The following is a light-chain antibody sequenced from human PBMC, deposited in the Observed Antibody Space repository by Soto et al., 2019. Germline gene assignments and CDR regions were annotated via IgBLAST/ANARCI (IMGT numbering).Light chain of an antibody. CDR1: SGSIASNY. CDR3: NSYDSSKAE. CDR2: EDN. J-gene: IGLJ2*01. Sequence: NFMLTQPHSVSESPGKTVTISCTRSSGSIASNYVQWYQQRPGSAPTTVIYEDNQRPSGVPDRFSGSIDSSSNSSSLTISGRETEDEADYHCNSYDSSKAEFGGDTMRTVL. V-gene: IGLV6-57*03.